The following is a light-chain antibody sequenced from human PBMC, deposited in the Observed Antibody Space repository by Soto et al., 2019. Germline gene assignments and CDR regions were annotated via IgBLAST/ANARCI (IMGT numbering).Light chain of an antibody. V-gene: IGKV3D-15*01. CDR1: QNIRSN. CDR3: QQYNNWPPT. J-gene: IGKJ4*01. Sequence: EIVMTQSPATLSVSPGEGATLSCRASQNIRSNLAWYQQRPGQGPRLLMYGASARAAGIPARFRGSGSGTEFTLTISSLQSEDFALYFCQQYNNWPPTFGGGTKVEIK. CDR2: GAS.